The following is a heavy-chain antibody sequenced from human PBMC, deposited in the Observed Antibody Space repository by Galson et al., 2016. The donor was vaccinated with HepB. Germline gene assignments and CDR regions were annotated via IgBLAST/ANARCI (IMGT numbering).Heavy chain of an antibody. Sequence: SVKVSCTASGYTFTSYYLHWVRQAPGQGLEWMGMIHPNGGTTSYEQKFQGRVTITRDTSTTTVHMELSSLGSHDTAVYYCSRESGDPRFFWGQGTLVTVSS. D-gene: IGHD2-21*02. CDR2: IHPNGGTT. J-gene: IGHJ4*02. V-gene: IGHV1-46*01. CDR3: SRESGDPRFF. CDR1: GYTFTSYY.